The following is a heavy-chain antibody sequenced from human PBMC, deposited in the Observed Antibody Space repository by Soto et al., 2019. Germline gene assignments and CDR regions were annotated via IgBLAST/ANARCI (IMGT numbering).Heavy chain of an antibody. CDR2: INPNSGGT. CDR1: GYTFTGYY. CDR3: ARGPIVGATYNWFDP. D-gene: IGHD1-26*01. J-gene: IGHJ5*02. Sequence: QVQLVQSGAEVKKPGASVKVSCKASGYTFTGYYMHWVRQAPGQGLEWMGWINPNSGGTNYAQKFQGWVTMTRDTSISTAYMELSRLRSDDTAVYYCARGPIVGATYNWFDPWGQGTLVTVSS. V-gene: IGHV1-2*04.